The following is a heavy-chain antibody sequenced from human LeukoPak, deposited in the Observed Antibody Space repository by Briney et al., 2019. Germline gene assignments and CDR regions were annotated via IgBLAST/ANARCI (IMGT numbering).Heavy chain of an antibody. V-gene: IGHV3-66*01. CDR1: GFTVTSNY. Sequence: GGSLRLSCAASGFTVTSNYMSWVRQAPGKGLEWVSVIYSDGGRNYADSVKGRFTISRDDSENTLYLQMSSLKTEDTAVYYCTTSSYCEKNVCQTYFDFWGQGTLVTVSS. D-gene: IGHD2-21*01. CDR2: IYSDGGR. CDR3: TTSSYCEKNVCQTYFDF. J-gene: IGHJ4*02.